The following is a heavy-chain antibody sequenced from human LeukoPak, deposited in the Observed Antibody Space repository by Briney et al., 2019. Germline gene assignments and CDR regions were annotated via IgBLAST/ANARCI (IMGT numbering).Heavy chain of an antibody. V-gene: IGHV4-31*03. J-gene: IGHJ4*02. CDR2: INYIGST. CDR3: ARGLMMAVAGRGEFHY. D-gene: IGHD6-13*01. CDR1: AGSISSGGYY. Sequence: PSETLSLTCTVSAGSISSGGYYWSWVRQHPGKGLEWIAFINYIGSTYYNPSLKSRFTISLDTSKKQFSLKVNSVTAADTAVYYCARGLMMAVAGRGEFHYWGQGTLVTVSS.